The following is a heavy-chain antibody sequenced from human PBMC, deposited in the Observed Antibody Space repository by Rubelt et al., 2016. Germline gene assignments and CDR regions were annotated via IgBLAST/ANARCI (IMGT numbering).Heavy chain of an antibody. D-gene: IGHD4-17*01. CDR3: ARADYGDYVIDY. V-gene: IGHV3-23*01. J-gene: IGHJ4*02. CDR2: ISGSGGST. Sequence: GKGLEWVSAISGSGGSTYYADSVKGRFTISRDNAKNTLYLQMNSLRAEDTAVYYCARADYGDYVIDYWGQGTLVTVSS.